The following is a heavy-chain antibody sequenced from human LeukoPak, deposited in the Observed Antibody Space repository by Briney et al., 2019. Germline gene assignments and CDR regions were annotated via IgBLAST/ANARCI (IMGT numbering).Heavy chain of an antibody. V-gene: IGHV5-51*01. Sequence: GKSLKISCRGSGYSFTTYWIGWVRQMPGKGLEWMGIIYPGDSDTRYSSSFQGQVTMSADKSINTAYLQWSSLKASDTAMYYCARRQGCSSTSCPPDSWGQGTLVTVSS. CDR2: IYPGDSDT. J-gene: IGHJ4*02. D-gene: IGHD2-2*01. CDR3: ARRQGCSSTSCPPDS. CDR1: GYSFTTYW.